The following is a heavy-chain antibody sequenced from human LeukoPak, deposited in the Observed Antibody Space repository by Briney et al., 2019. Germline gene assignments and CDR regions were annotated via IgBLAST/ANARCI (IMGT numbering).Heavy chain of an antibody. J-gene: IGHJ4*02. CDR2: IYHSGST. CDR1: GGSISSYY. D-gene: IGHD6-13*01. V-gene: IGHV4-38-2*02. CDR3: ARGVAAAGTSFDY. Sequence: SETLSLTCTVSGGSISSYYWSWIRQPPGKGLEWIGSIYHSGSTYYNPSLKSRVTISVDTSKNQFSLKLSSVTAADTAVYYCARGVAAAGTSFDYWGQGTLVTVSS.